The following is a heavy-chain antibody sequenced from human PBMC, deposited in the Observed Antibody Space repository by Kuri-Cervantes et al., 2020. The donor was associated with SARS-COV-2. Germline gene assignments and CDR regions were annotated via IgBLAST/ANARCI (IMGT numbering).Heavy chain of an antibody. D-gene: IGHD2-2*01. Sequence: GESLKISCATSGFTFSTHWMTWVRQAPGKGLEWVANIKYDGGERYYQDSVKGRFTTSRDNSKNTLYLQMNSLRAEDTAVYYCARDQGGGYCSSTSCYLRTTPEYYFDYWGQGTLVTVSS. CDR2: IKYDGGER. J-gene: IGHJ4*02. V-gene: IGHV3-7*01. CDR1: GFTFSTHW. CDR3: ARDQGGGYCSSTSCYLRTTPEYYFDY.